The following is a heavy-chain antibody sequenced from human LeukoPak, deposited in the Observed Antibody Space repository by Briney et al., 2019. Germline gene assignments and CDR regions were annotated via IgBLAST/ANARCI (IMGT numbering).Heavy chain of an antibody. D-gene: IGHD2-15*01. CDR3: ARDLREVVRDV. CDR1: GFTFSSYG. Sequence: GGSLRLSCAASGFTFSSYGMSWVRQAPGKGLEWVSAISGSGGSTYYADSVKGRFTISRDNAKNSLSLQMNSLRAEDTAVYYCARDLREVVRDVWGQGTLVTVSS. CDR2: ISGSGGST. J-gene: IGHJ4*02. V-gene: IGHV3-23*01.